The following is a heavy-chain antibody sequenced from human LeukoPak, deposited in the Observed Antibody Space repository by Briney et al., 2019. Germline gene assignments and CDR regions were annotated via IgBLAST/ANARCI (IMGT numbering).Heavy chain of an antibody. J-gene: IGHJ2*01. CDR2: IRSDGSVK. CDR3: ARVNYVDGYFDL. D-gene: IGHD3-10*02. V-gene: IGHV3-30*02. Sequence: GGSLRLSCAASGFTFSTYGMHWVRQAPGKGLEWVTFIRSDGSVKYYADSVKGRFTISRDNAKNSLYLQMNSLRAEDTAVYYCARVNYVDGYFDLWGRGTLVTVSS. CDR1: GFTFSTYG.